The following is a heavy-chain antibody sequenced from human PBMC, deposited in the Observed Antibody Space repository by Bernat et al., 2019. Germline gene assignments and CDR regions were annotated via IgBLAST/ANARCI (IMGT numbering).Heavy chain of an antibody. CDR2: IDPSDSYT. V-gene: IGHV5-10-1*01. Sequence: EVQLVQSGAEVKKPGESLWIACKGSGYSFISYWITWVRQMPEKGLEWMGRIDPSDSYTNYSPSFQGHVTISADKSISTAYLQWSSLKASDTAMYYCARQQYCSSNSCYDYYYYYGMDVWGQGTTVTVSS. D-gene: IGHD2-2*01. J-gene: IGHJ6*02. CDR3: ARQQYCSSNSCYDYYYYYGMDV. CDR1: GYSFISYW.